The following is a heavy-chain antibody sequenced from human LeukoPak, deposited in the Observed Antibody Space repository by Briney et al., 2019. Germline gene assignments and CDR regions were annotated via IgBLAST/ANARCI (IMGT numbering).Heavy chain of an antibody. Sequence: QSGGSLRLSCAAFGFTFDDYAMHWVRQAPGKGLEWVSLISGDGGSTYYADSVKGRFTISRDNSKNSLYLQMNSLRTEDTALYYCAKDQVPVYYGSGSYYNAPDYWGQGTLVTVSS. D-gene: IGHD3-10*01. CDR3: AKDQVPVYYGSGSYYNAPDY. J-gene: IGHJ4*02. CDR1: GFTFDDYA. CDR2: ISGDGGST. V-gene: IGHV3-43*02.